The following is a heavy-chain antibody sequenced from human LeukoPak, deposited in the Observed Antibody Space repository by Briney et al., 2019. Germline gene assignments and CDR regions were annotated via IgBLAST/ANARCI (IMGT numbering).Heavy chain of an antibody. V-gene: IGHV1-18*01. D-gene: IGHD1-20*01. Sequence: ASVKVSCKASGYTFTSYGISWVRQAPGQGLEWMGWISAYNGNTNYAQKLQGRVTMTTDTSTSTAYMELRSLRSDDTAVYYCARVVTGTTGSYYYYGMDVWGQGTTVTVSS. CDR2: ISAYNGNT. J-gene: IGHJ6*02. CDR3: ARVVTGTTGSYYYYGMDV. CDR1: GYTFTSYG.